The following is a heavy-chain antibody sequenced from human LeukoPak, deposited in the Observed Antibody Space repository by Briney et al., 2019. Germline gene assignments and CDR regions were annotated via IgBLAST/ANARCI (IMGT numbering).Heavy chain of an antibody. Sequence: ASVKVSCKASGYTFIGYYIHWVRQAPGQGLEWMGRINPNSGGTNYAQKFRGRVTMTRDTSISTAYMGLSRLRSDDTAVYYCARVRGIHYYFDYWGQGTLVTVSS. CDR1: GYTFIGYY. CDR3: ARVRGIHYYFDY. J-gene: IGHJ4*02. CDR2: INPNSGGT. V-gene: IGHV1-2*06.